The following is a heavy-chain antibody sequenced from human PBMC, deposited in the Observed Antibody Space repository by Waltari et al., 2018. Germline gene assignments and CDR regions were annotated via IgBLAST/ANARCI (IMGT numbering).Heavy chain of an antibody. Sequence: QVQLQESGPGLVKPSQTLSLTCTVSGGSISSGGYYWSWIRQPPGTGLGWIGYIYYSGSTYYNPSLKSRVTISVDTSKNQFSLKLSSVTAADTAVYYCARDHSTTFWSGYSYYYYGMDVWGQGTTVTVSS. J-gene: IGHJ6*02. CDR3: ARDHSTTFWSGYSYYYYGMDV. V-gene: IGHV4-31*03. D-gene: IGHD3-3*01. CDR1: GGSISSGGYY. CDR2: IYYSGST.